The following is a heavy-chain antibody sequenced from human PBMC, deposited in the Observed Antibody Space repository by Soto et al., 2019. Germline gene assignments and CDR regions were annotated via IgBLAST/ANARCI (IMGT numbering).Heavy chain of an antibody. CDR2: INHSGST. J-gene: IGHJ4*02. D-gene: IGHD3-22*01. Sequence: QVQLQQWGAGLLKPSETLSLTCAVYGGSFSGYYWSWIRQPPGKGLEWIGEINHSGSTNYNPSLKSRVTISVDTSKNQFSLKLSSVTAADTAVYYCPRGNYDSSGYVFDYWGQGTLVTVSS. CDR1: GGSFSGYY. V-gene: IGHV4-34*01. CDR3: PRGNYDSSGYVFDY.